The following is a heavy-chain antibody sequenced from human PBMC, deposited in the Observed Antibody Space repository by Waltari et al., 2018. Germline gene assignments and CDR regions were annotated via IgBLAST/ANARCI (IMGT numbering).Heavy chain of an antibody. CDR2: VDPNKGGT. CDR1: GYTFSAYF. D-gene: IGHD5-18*01. Sequence: QVQLVQSGAEVKKPGASVKVSCKASGYTFSAYFMHWVRQARGQGLEWMGRVDPNKGGTKYAQKVKRRVARTREASIGTIEVERRRRTFVDTALYYCARDASTAVPEGDAFDIWGKGTMVAVSA. CDR3: ARDASTAVPEGDAFDI. J-gene: IGHJ3*02. V-gene: IGHV1-2*06.